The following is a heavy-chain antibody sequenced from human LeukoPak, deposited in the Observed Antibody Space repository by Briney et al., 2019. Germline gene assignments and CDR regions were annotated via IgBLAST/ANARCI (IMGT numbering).Heavy chain of an antibody. Sequence: GGSLRLSCAASGFTFGSYSMNWVRQAPGKGLEWVSSISSSSSYIYYADSVKGRFTISRDNAKNSLYLQMNSLRAEDTAVYYCARDYYYDSSGYIDGMDVWGQGTTVTVSS. J-gene: IGHJ6*02. V-gene: IGHV3-21*01. CDR1: GFTFGSYS. CDR3: ARDYYYDSSGYIDGMDV. CDR2: ISSSSSYI. D-gene: IGHD3-22*01.